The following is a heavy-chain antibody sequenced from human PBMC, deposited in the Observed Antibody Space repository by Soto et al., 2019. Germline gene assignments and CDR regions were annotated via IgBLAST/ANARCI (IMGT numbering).Heavy chain of an antibody. CDR2: FDPEDGET. CDR3: ATDAPLNWA. J-gene: IGHJ4*02. D-gene: IGHD3-16*01. V-gene: IGHV1-24*01. CDR1: GDSLTELA. Sequence: QVQMVQSGAEMKKPGASVKLSCKVSGDSLTELAMHWVRQAPGKGLEWMGGFDPEDGETIYAQKFQGRVTMTEDTSTDTAYMEVSSLKSEDTAVYYCATDAPLNWAWGQGTLVTVSS.